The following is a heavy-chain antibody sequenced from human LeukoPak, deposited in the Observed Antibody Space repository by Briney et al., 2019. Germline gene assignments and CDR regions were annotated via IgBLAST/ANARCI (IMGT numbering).Heavy chain of an antibody. CDR2: ISGSGGST. J-gene: IGHJ4*02. V-gene: IGHV3-23*01. D-gene: IGHD3-22*01. CDR3: AKDPRHYYDSTRDY. CDR1: GFTFSSYA. Sequence: PGGSLRLSCAASGFTFSSYAMSWVRQAPGKGLEWVSAISGSGGSTYYADSVKGRFTISRGNSKNTLYLQMNSLRAEDTAVYYCAKDPRHYYDSTRDYWGQGTLVTVSS.